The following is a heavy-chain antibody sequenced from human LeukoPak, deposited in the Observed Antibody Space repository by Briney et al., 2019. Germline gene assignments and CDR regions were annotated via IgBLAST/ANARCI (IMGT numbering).Heavy chain of an antibody. CDR2: ISVYNGHT. V-gene: IGHV1-18*01. CDR3: ARDGVYYDSSGYWGNWFDP. J-gene: IGHJ5*02. Sequence: ASVKVSCKASGYTFTSYGISWVRQAPGQGLEWLGWISVYNGHTNYAQKLQGRVTMTTDTSTTTAYMELRTLRSDDTAVYYCARDGVYYDSSGYWGNWFDPWGQGTLVTVSS. CDR1: GYTFTSYG. D-gene: IGHD3-22*01.